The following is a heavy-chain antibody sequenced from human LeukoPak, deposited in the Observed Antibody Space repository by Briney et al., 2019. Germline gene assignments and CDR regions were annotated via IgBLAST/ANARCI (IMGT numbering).Heavy chain of an antibody. D-gene: IGHD3-10*01. J-gene: IGHJ6*04. CDR1: GGSVSSGNYY. CDR2: IHYSGST. CDR3: ARGPLGFGELPYGMDV. Sequence: SETLSLTCTVSGGSVSSGNYYWSSIRQPPGKGLEWIGYIHYSGSTYFNPSLKNRVTMSVDTSKNQFSLKLNTLTAATPAQFSCARGPLGFGELPYGMDVWGEGTTITVSS. V-gene: IGHV4-30-4*01.